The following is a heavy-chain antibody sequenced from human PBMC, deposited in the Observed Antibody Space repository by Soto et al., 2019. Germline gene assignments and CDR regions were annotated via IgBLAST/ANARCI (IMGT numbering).Heavy chain of an antibody. J-gene: IGHJ4*02. V-gene: IGHV6-1*01. CDR2: TYYRSRWYN. CDR1: GYSVSGNSAA. CDR3: ASEFPYYVSSDSYLDF. D-gene: IGHD3-16*01. Sequence: SQTLYLTCAISGYSVSGNSAAWNWIRQSPSRGLEWLGRTYYRSRWYNDYAVSVKSRITVTPDTSKNQFSLHLNSVTPEDTAVYYCASEFPYYVSSDSYLDFWGQGAPVTVSS.